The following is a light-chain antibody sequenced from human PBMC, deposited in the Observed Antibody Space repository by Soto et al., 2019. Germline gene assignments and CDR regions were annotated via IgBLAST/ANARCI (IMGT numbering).Light chain of an antibody. Sequence: QSVLTQPPSVSGAPGQRVTISCTGSTSTFGAGYVVHWYQQLPGTAPKLLIYDNSNRPSGVPDRFSGSKSGTSASLAITGLQAEDEADYYCQSYDSSLSGAVFGGGTQLTVL. J-gene: IGLJ7*01. V-gene: IGLV1-40*01. CDR3: QSYDSSLSGAV. CDR2: DNS. CDR1: TSTFGAGYV.